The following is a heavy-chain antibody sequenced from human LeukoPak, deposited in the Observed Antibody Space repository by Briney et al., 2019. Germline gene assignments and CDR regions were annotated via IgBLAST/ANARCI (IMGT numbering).Heavy chain of an antibody. Sequence: PGGSLRLSCVDSEFTFSRYWMHWVRQAPGEGLEWVAVISRDGTDKYYADSVKGRLTISRDNSQSTLYLHMNSLSTEDTALYYCARAIRAPGTPENAFDIWGQGTMVTASS. CDR3: ARAIRAPGTPENAFDI. D-gene: IGHD6-13*01. CDR2: ISRDGTDK. CDR1: EFTFSRYW. V-gene: IGHV3-30*03. J-gene: IGHJ3*02.